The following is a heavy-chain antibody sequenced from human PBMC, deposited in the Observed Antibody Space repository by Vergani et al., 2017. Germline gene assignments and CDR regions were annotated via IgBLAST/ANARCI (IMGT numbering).Heavy chain of an antibody. CDR2: IWYDGSNK. Sequence: QVQLVESGGGVVQPGRSLRLSCAASGFTFSSYGMHWVRQAPGKGLEWVAVIWYDGSNKYYADSVKGRFTISRDNSKNTLYLQMNSLRAEDTAVYYCARKVRITIFGVVKNYYYYMDVWGKGTTVTVSS. V-gene: IGHV3-33*01. D-gene: IGHD3-3*01. CDR1: GFTFSSYG. J-gene: IGHJ6*03. CDR3: ARKVRITIFGVVKNYYYYMDV.